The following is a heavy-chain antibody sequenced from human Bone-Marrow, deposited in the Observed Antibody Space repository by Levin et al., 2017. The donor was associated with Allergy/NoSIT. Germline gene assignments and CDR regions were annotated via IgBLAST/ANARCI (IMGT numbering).Heavy chain of an antibody. V-gene: IGHV3-15*01. CDR3: TILLRPVDY. CDR2: IKSKSVGETK. D-gene: IGHD3-16*01. CDR1: GFTFRNVW. Sequence: MTGGSLRLSCAASGFTFRNVWVNWVRQGPGKGLEWVAHIKSKSVGETKDYPAPVKGRFPISRDDSKSTVYLHLSSRTTEDAAVYYCTILLRPVDYWGPGTLVTVSS. J-gene: IGHJ4*02.